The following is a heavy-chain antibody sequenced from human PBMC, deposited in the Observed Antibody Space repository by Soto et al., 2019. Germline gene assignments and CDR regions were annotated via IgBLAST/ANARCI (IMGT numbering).Heavy chain of an antibody. CDR1: GFTFGDYA. D-gene: IGHD6-6*01. CDR2: IRSKAYGGTT. V-gene: IGHV3-49*03. CDR3: TRDPEQLHIKWFDP. Sequence: GGSLRLSCTASGFTFGDYAMSWFRQAPGKGLEWVGFIRSKAYGGTTEYAASVKGRFTISRDDSKSIAYLQMNSLKTEDTAVYYCTRDPEQLHIKWFDPWGQGTLVTVSS. J-gene: IGHJ5*02.